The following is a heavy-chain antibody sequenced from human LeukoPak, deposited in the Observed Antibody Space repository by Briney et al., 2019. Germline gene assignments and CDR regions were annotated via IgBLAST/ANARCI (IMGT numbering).Heavy chain of an antibody. CDR3: AKDSPRIAAADTFDY. D-gene: IGHD6-13*01. CDR1: GFTFSNYA. Sequence: GGSLRLSCAASGFTFSNYAMHWVRQAPGKGLDWVAVISYDGSIKYYADSVKGRFTISRDNAKNSLYLQMNSLRAEDTALYYCAKDSPRIAAADTFDYWGQGTLVTVSS. J-gene: IGHJ4*02. V-gene: IGHV3-30-3*01. CDR2: ISYDGSIK.